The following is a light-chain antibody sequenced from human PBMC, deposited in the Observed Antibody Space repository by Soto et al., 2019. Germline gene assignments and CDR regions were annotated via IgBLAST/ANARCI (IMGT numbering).Light chain of an antibody. V-gene: IGLV2-8*01. CDR2: EVN. CDR1: SSDVGGYDF. Sequence: QSALTQPPSASGSPGQSVTISCTGTSSDVGGYDFVSWYQQHPGKAPKLMIFEVNKRPTGVPDRFSDSKSGNTASLTVSGLQAEDEADYYCSSYAGSNILLFGGGTKLTVL. CDR3: SSYAGSNILL. J-gene: IGLJ2*01.